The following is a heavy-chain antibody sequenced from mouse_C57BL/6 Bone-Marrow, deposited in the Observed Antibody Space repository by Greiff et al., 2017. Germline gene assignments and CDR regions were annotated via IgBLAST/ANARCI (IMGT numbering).Heavy chain of an antibody. D-gene: IGHD2-12*01. CDR2: IDPENGDT. J-gene: IGHJ2*01. Sequence: VQLQQSGAELVRPGASVTLSCTASGFNFKDDYMHWVKQRPEQGLEWIGWIDPENGDTEYASKFQGKATITADTSSNTAYLQLSSLTSEDTAVYYCTPYYSLDYWGQGTTLTVSS. CDR1: GFNFKDDY. V-gene: IGHV14-4*01. CDR3: TPYYSLDY.